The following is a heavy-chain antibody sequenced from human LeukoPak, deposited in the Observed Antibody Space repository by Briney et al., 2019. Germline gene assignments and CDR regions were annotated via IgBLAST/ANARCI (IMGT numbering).Heavy chain of an antibody. CDR3: ARGGASSGYFNWFDP. J-gene: IGHJ5*02. Sequence: SETLSLTCTVSGGSISSYYWSWIRQPPGKGLEWIGYIYYSGSNNYNPSLKSRVTISVDTSKNQFSLKLSSVTAADTAVYYCARGGASSGYFNWFDPWGQGTLVTVSS. V-gene: IGHV4-59*01. CDR1: GGSISSYY. CDR2: IYYSGSN. D-gene: IGHD5-12*01.